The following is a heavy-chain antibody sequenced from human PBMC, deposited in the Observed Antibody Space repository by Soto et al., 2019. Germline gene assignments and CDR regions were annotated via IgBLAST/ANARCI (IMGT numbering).Heavy chain of an antibody. CDR2: IKPDGSAT. D-gene: IGHD2-21*02. V-gene: IGHV3-7*01. CDR1: GFTFGSYW. J-gene: IGHJ4*02. Sequence: PGGSLRLSCADSGFTFGSYWMNWVRLIPGKGLEWVAYIKPDGSATYYVDSVKGRFTISRDNAKNSLYLQMNSLRVEDTSVYYCARAGYCGPGCYYYFDYWGQGTLVTVSS. CDR3: ARAGYCGPGCYYYFDY.